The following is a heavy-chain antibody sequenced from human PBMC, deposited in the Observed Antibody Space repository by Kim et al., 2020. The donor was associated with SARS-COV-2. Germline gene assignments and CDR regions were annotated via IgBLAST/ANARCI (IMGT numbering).Heavy chain of an antibody. Sequence: GGSLRLSCAASGFTFDDYAMHWVRQAPGKGLEWVSLISGDGGSTYYADSVKGRFTISRDNSKNSLYLQMNSLRTEDTALYYCAKDFEGATPHAFDIWGQGTMVTVSS. V-gene: IGHV3-43*02. CDR3: AKDFEGATPHAFDI. CDR2: ISGDGGST. D-gene: IGHD1-26*01. CDR1: GFTFDDYA. J-gene: IGHJ3*02.